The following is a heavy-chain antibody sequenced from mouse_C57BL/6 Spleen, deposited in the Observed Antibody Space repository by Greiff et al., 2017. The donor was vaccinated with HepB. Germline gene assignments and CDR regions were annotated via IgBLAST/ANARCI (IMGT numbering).Heavy chain of an antibody. CDR3: ARTYYSNYEAMDY. D-gene: IGHD2-5*01. J-gene: IGHJ4*01. CDR2: IDPSDSYT. CDR1: GYTFTSYW. Sequence: QVQLKQPGAELVKPGASVKLSCKASGYTFTSYWMQWVKQRPGQGLEWIGEIDPSDSYTNYNQKFKGKATLTVDTSSSTAYMQLSSLTSEDSAVYYCARTYYSNYEAMDYWGQGTSVTVSS. V-gene: IGHV1-50*01.